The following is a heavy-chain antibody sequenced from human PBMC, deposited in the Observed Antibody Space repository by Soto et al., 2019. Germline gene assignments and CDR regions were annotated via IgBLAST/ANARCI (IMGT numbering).Heavy chain of an antibody. CDR1: GYTFTASY. Sequence: ASVKVSCKASGYTFTASYMHWVRQAPGQGLEWMGIIDPSGGSTSYSQKFQGRVTMTRDTSTSTVYMELNSLRSEDTAVFYCAKDPLQLVSGLFDPWGQGTLVTVSS. D-gene: IGHD3-10*01. V-gene: IGHV1-46*01. J-gene: IGHJ5*02. CDR2: IDPSGGST. CDR3: AKDPLQLVSGLFDP.